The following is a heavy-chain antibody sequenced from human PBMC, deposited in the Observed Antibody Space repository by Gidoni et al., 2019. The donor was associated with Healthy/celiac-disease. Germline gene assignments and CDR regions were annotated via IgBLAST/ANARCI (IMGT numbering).Heavy chain of an antibody. V-gene: IGHV4-4*07. Sequence: QVQLQESGPGLVTPSETLSLPCTVSGGSISSYDWSWIRQPAGKGLEWIGRIYTSGSTNYNPSLKSRVTMSVDTSKNQFSLKLSSVTAADTAVYYCARDRSVAGTGGNWFDPWGQGTLVTVSS. CDR1: GGSISSYD. CDR2: IYTSGST. CDR3: ARDRSVAGTGGNWFDP. D-gene: IGHD6-19*01. J-gene: IGHJ5*02.